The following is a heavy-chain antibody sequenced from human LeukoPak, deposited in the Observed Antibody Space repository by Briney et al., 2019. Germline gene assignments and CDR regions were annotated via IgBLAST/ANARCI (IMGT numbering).Heavy chain of an antibody. CDR1: GYTLTELS. Sequence: GASVKVSCKVSGYTLTELSMHWVRQAPGKGLEWMGWISACNGNTNYAQKLQGRVTMTTDTSTSTAYMELRSLRSDDTAVYYCARMRFGELDPHYFDYWGQGTLVTVSS. D-gene: IGHD3-10*01. V-gene: IGHV1-18*01. CDR2: ISACNGNT. J-gene: IGHJ4*02. CDR3: ARMRFGELDPHYFDY.